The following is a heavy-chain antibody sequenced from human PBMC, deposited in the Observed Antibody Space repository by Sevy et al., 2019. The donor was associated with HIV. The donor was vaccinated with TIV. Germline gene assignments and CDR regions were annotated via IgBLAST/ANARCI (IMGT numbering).Heavy chain of an antibody. J-gene: IGHJ3*02. V-gene: IGHV3-49*03. CDR2: IRSKAYGGTT. CDR1: GFTFGDYA. D-gene: IGHD5-12*01. CDR3: TRAPEFEVEMATISAFDI. Sequence: GGSLRLSCTASGFTFGDYAMSWFRQAPGKGLEWVGFIRSKAYGGTTEYAASVKDRFTISRDDSKSIAYLQMNSLKTEETAVYYCTRAPEFEVEMATISAFDIWGQGTMVTFSS.